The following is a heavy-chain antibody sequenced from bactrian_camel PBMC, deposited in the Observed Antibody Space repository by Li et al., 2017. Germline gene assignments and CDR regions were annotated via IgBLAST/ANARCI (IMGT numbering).Heavy chain of an antibody. CDR1: GLVFSSYS. CDR2: IVNDAYNT. CDR3: VTDLARTADFGY. J-gene: IGHJ6*01. V-gene: IGHV3-2*01. Sequence: HVQLVESGGGLVQPGGSLRLSCAASGLVFSSYSMTWVRQAPGKGLEWVAYIVNDAYNTYYADSVKGRFTISRDNAKNTVYLQMNSLKFEDTALYYCVTDLARTADFGYWGQGTQVTVS.